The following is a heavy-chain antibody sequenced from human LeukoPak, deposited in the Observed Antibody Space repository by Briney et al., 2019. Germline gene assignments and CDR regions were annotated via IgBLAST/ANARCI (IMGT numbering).Heavy chain of an antibody. Sequence: GSLRLSFAAPGFTFSSYSMNWVRPAPGKGLEWVSSISSSSSYIYYADSVKGRFTISRDNAKNSLYLQMNSLRAEDTAVYYCARDRGFTVWGQGTLVTVSS. CDR1: GFTFSSYS. CDR2: ISSSSSYI. J-gene: IGHJ4*02. CDR3: ARDRGFTV. V-gene: IGHV3-21*01.